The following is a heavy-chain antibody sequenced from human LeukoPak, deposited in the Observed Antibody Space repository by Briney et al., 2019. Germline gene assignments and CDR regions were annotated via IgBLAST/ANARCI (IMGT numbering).Heavy chain of an antibody. J-gene: IGHJ5*02. D-gene: IGHD5-24*01. V-gene: IGHV3-7*05. CDR3: ARASDPWLQLT. CDR1: GFTFSNYW. CDR2: IKQDGSEK. Sequence: GGSLRLTCAASGFTFSNYWMIWVRQAPGKGLEWVGNIKQDGSEKRYADSVRGRLSISRDNAQTSLYLQMNSLRAEDTAVYYCARASDPWLQLTWGQGTLVTVSS.